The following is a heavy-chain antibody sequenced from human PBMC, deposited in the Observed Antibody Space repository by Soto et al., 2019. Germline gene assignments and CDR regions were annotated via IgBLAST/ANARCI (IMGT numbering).Heavy chain of an antibody. V-gene: IGHV3-23*01. D-gene: IGHD1-7*01. J-gene: IGHJ3*02. CDR1: GFTFSSYS. CDR3: AKCMQAYWNYDAHHI. CDR2: ITASGGTT. Sequence: GGSLRLSCAASGFTFSSYSMTWVRQAPGKGLEWVAHITASGGTTYYADSVKGRFTISRDTSRNTLYLQMNSLRAEDTALYYCAKCMQAYWNYDAHHIWAQGTMVTVSS.